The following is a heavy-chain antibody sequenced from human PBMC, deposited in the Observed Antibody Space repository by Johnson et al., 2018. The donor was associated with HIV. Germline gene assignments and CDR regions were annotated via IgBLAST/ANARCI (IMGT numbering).Heavy chain of an antibody. Sequence: VQLVESGGGLVKPGGSLRLSCAASGFTFSNAWMSWVRQAPGKGQEWVGRITSNTDGGTTDYAAPVKGRFTISRDDSKNTLYLQMNSLRAEDTAVYYCARDPELDYFDNRAFDIWGQGTMVTVSS. D-gene: IGHD3-22*01. V-gene: IGHV3-15*01. J-gene: IGHJ3*02. CDR3: ARDPELDYFDNRAFDI. CDR2: ITSNTDGGTT. CDR1: GFTFSNAW.